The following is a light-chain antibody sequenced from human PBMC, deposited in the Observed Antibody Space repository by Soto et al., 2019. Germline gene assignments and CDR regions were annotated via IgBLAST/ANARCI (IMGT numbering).Light chain of an antibody. CDR1: KLGDEY. Sequence: SYELTQPPSVSVFPGQTASITCSGDKLGDEYVSWYQQKPGQSPVLVIYQDTKRPSGIPERFSGSNSGNTATLTISGTQSLDEADYYCQAWDSSTVVFGGGTKLTVL. V-gene: IGLV3-1*01. CDR2: QDT. CDR3: QAWDSSTVV. J-gene: IGLJ2*01.